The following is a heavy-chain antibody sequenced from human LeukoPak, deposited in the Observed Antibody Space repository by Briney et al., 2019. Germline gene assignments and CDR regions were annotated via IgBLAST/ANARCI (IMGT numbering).Heavy chain of an antibody. CDR1: GGTFSSYA. CDR3: ARDRLRASFGY. Sequence: ASVKVSCKASGGTFSSYAISWVRQAPGQGLEWMGGIIPIFGTANYAQKFQGRVTITADESTSTAYMELRSLRSDDTAVYYCARDRLRASFGYWGQGTLVTVSS. J-gene: IGHJ4*02. V-gene: IGHV1-69*13. CDR2: IIPIFGTA.